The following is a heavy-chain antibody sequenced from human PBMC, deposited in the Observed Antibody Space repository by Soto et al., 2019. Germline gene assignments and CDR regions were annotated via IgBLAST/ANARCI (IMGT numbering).Heavy chain of an antibody. CDR3: AKATNSSPWFDSWLES. CDR2: INDNGDST. D-gene: IGHD6-6*01. Sequence: PGGSLRLSCAPSGFNFRYYAMTWVRQAPGKGLEWVSSINDNGDSTHYADSVKGRFTISRDNSKNTLYLQMNSLTAEDTAVYFCAKATNSSPWFDSWLESWAQATLVTVYS. J-gene: IGHJ5*01. V-gene: IGHV3-23*01. CDR1: GFNFRYYA.